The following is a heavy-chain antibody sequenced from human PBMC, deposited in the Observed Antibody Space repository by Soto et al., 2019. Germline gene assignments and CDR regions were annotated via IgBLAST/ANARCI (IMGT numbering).Heavy chain of an antibody. V-gene: IGHV4-31*03. CDR3: AKLSCTSSTCYFPGWFDP. CDR2: VYYSGSS. CDR1: GDSISGGASF. J-gene: IGHJ5*02. D-gene: IGHD2-2*01. Sequence: PSETQSLTCTVSGDSISGGASFWSWIRQPPGKGLEWIANVYYSGSSYYNPSLKSRLTISVDTTKNQFSLQLKSMTAADTAVCYCAKLSCTSSTCYFPGWFDPWGQGTLVTVSS.